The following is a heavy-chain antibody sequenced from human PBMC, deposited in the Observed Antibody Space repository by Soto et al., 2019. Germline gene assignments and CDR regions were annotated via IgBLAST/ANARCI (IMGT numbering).Heavy chain of an antibody. V-gene: IGHV1-8*01. CDR1: GYTFTSFD. CDR2: LNPGRGVT. Sequence: QVQLIQSGPEVRKPGASVKVSCKASGYTFTSFDINWVRRAAGQGLEWMGWLNPGRGVTGYAQKSQGRRSITASTSISTDYMELSGLTSDDTAIYYCARELGATPWFDPWGQGTLITVSS. CDR3: ARELGATPWFDP. J-gene: IGHJ5*02. D-gene: IGHD1-26*01.